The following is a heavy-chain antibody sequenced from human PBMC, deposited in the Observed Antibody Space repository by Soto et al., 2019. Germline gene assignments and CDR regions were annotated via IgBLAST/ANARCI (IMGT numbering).Heavy chain of an antibody. Sequence: EVQLVESGGGLVQPGGSLRLSCAASGFTFSSYDMHWVRQATGKGLEWVSAIGTAGDTYYPGSVKGRFTISRENAKNSFYFQMNSLGAGDTAVYYWARGGGDDAFDIWGQGTMVTVSS. CDR1: GFTFSSYD. V-gene: IGHV3-13*01. J-gene: IGHJ3*02. D-gene: IGHD3-16*01. CDR3: ARGGGDDAFDI. CDR2: IGTAGDT.